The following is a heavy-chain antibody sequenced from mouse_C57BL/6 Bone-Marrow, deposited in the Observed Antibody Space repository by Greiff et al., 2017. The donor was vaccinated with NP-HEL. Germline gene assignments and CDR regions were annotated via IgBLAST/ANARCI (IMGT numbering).Heavy chain of an antibody. D-gene: IGHD1-1*01. Sequence: EVKLLESGPGLVKPSQSLSLTCSVTGYSITSGYYWNWIRQFPGNKLEWMGYISYDGSNNYNPSLKNRISITRDPSKNQFFLKLNSVTTEDTATYYCAREGYGSSFYFDYWGQGTTLTVSS. J-gene: IGHJ2*01. V-gene: IGHV3-6*01. CDR3: AREGYGSSFYFDY. CDR1: GYSITSGYY. CDR2: ISYDGSN.